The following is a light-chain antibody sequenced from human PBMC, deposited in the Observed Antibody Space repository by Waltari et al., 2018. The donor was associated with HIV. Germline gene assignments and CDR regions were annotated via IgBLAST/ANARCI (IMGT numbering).Light chain of an antibody. CDR1: ASPKAS. CDR3: LSADNSGTYV. CDR2: KNT. V-gene: IGLV3-25*03. Sequence: SSELTQPPSLSVSPGQTARITCSGDASPKASPRWFQQKPGQAPVVVIHKNTERPSGIPERFSASRSGTTVTLTITGVQTDDEADYYCLSADNSGTYVFGPGTTVTVL. J-gene: IGLJ1*01.